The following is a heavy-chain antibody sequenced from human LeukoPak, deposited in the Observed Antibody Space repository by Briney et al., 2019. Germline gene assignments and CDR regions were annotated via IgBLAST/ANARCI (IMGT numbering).Heavy chain of an antibody. CDR1: GFTFSSYS. D-gene: IGHD1-20*01. CDR3: ARCLTGTKPGPYADY. V-gene: IGHV3-48*01. Sequence: PGGSLRLSCAASGFTFSSYSMNWVRQAPGKGLEWVSYISSSSSTIYYADSVKGRFTISRDNAKNSLYLQMNSLRAEDTAVYYCARCLTGTKPGPYADYWGQGTLVTVSS. CDR2: ISSSSSTI. J-gene: IGHJ4*02.